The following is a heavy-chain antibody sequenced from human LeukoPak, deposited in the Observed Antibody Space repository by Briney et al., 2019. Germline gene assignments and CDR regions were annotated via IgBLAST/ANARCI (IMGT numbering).Heavy chain of an antibody. CDR2: IYYSGST. CDR3: ARDYRLTQIQY. Sequence: GSLRLSCAASGFTFSDYYMSWIRQPPGKGLEWIGSIYYSGSTYYNPSLKSRVTISVDTSKNQFSLRLSSVTAADTAVYYCARDYRLTQIQYWGQGTLVTVSS. CDR1: GFTFSDYY. J-gene: IGHJ1*01. V-gene: IGHV4-38-2*02. D-gene: IGHD1-26*01.